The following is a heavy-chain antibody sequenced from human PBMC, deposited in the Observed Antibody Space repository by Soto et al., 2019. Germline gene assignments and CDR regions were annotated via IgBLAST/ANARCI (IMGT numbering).Heavy chain of an antibody. CDR2: IEHSGSS. Sequence: QVQLQESGPGLVKPSQTLSLTCTVSGGFISSGDYYWNWIRQLPGKGLEWIGYIEHSGSSFYNPSLKGRVALALDTSKNQFSLELNSVTAADTAVYYCAREVVPATVDFYYYDIDLWGKGTTVTVSS. CDR3: AREVVPATVDFYYYDIDL. D-gene: IGHD2-2*01. CDR1: GGFISSGDYY. V-gene: IGHV4-31*03. J-gene: IGHJ6*03.